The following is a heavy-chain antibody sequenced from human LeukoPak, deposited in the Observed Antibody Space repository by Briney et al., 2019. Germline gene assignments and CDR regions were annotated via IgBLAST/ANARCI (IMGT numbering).Heavy chain of an antibody. J-gene: IGHJ6*02. CDR1: GFTFSSYW. D-gene: IGHD6-13*01. CDR2: IKSDGSST. CDR3: ARDLGEAWYYYFGMDV. V-gene: IGHV3-74*01. Sequence: GGSLRLSCEASGFTFSSYWMHWVRHAPGKGLVWVSRIKSDGSSTSYADSVKGRFTISRDNAKNTLYLQMNSLRAEDTAVYYCARDLGEAWYYYFGMDVWGQGTTVTVSS.